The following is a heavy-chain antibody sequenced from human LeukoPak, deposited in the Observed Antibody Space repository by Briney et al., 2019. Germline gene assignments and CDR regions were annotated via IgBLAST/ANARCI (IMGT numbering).Heavy chain of an antibody. D-gene: IGHD2-21*01. CDR2: ISSSGSTI. Sequence: PGGSLRLSCAASGFTFSDYYMSWIRQAPGKGLEWVSYISSSGSTIYYADSVKGRFTISRDNSKNTLYLQMNSLRAEDTAVYYCARDWWLGNTELWWYFDYWGQGTLVTVSS. V-gene: IGHV3-11*04. J-gene: IGHJ4*02. CDR1: GFTFSDYY. CDR3: ARDWWLGNTELWWYFDY.